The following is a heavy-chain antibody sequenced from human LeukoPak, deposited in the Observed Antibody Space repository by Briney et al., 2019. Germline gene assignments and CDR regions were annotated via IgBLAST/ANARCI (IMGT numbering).Heavy chain of an antibody. CDR2: INPDGSST. V-gene: IGHV3-74*01. CDR1: GFSFSTYW. Sequence: GGSLRLSCAASGFSFSTYWMHWVRQAPGKGLVWVSQINPDGSSTDYADSVKGRFTSSRDNAKNSLYLQMNSLRAEDTAVYYCARGGQLVHLDWFDPWGQGTLVTVSS. J-gene: IGHJ5*02. CDR3: ARGGQLVHLDWFDP. D-gene: IGHD6-6*01.